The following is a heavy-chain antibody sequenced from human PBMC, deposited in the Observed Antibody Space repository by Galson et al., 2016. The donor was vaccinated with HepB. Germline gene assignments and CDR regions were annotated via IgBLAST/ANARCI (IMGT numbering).Heavy chain of an antibody. V-gene: IGHV3-23*01. D-gene: IGHD3-3*02. Sequence: THYADLVKGRFTISRDNSNNIVYLQMNNLRAEDTAVYYCAKDRHYWSAIDYWGQGSLVTVSS. CDR3: AKDRHYWSAIDY. J-gene: IGHJ4*02. CDR2: T.